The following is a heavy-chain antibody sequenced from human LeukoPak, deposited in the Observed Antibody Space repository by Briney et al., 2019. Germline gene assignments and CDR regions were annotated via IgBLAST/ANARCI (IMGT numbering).Heavy chain of an antibody. J-gene: IGHJ5*02. D-gene: IGHD2-2*01. Sequence: SXXVSCKASGGTFISYAISWVRQAPGQGLERMGGIIPIFGTANYAQKFQGRVTITTDESTSTAYMELSSLRSEDTAVYYCARERNIVVVPAAVWFDPWGQGTLVTVSS. CDR3: ARERNIVVVPAAVWFDP. V-gene: IGHV1-69*05. CDR2: IIPIFGTA. CDR1: GGTFISYA.